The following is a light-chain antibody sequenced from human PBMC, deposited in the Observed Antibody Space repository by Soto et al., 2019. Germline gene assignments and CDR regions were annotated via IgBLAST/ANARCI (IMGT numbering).Light chain of an antibody. V-gene: IGKV3-11*01. J-gene: IGKJ4*01. Sequence: EIVLTQSPATLSLSPGERATLSCRASQSVSSYLAWYQQKPGQAPRLLIYDASNRATGIPARFSGSGSGTDFTLTISSLEPEDFAVYYCQQRSNWPPKTPFGGGTKVEIK. CDR2: DAS. CDR1: QSVSSY. CDR3: QQRSNWPPKTP.